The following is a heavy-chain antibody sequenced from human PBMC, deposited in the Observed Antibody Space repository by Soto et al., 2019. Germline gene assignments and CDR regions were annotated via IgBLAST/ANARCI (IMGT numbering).Heavy chain of an antibody. CDR3: ARMYQVPNNDYDYCYMDV. CDR1: GFSFSTYS. J-gene: IGHJ6*03. CDR2: ISSSGMTI. V-gene: IGHV3-48*02. Sequence: EVQLVESGGGLVQPGGSLRLSCEASGFSFSTYSMNWVRQAPGKGLEWVSYISSSGMTIYYADSVKGRLTISRDNAKNSLYLQMHSLRDEDTAIYFCARMYQVPNNDYDYCYMDVWGTGTTVTVS. D-gene: IGHD5-12*01.